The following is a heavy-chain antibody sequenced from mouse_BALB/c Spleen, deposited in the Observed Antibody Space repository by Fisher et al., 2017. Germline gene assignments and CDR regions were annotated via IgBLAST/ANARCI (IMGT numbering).Heavy chain of an antibody. V-gene: IGHV1-69*02. J-gene: IGHJ4*01. D-gene: IGHD1-1*01. Sequence: KFKGKATLTVDKSSSTAYMQLSSLTSVDSAVYYCALLLRMDYWGQGTSVTVSS. CDR3: ALLLRMDY.